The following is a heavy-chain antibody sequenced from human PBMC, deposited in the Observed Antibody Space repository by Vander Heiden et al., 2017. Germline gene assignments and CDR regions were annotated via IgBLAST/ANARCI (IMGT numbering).Heavy chain of an antibody. CDR1: GFTFRSYG. J-gene: IGHJ4*02. Sequence: QVQLVESGGGVVQPGRSVRLYCAASGFTFRSYGMQWVRQATGQGPGRGAVIWYDGSNKYYADSVKGRFTISRDNSKNTLYLQMNSLRAEDTAVYYCANGDRYNWNQRGILDWGQGTLVTVSS. CDR3: ANGDRYNWNQRGILD. V-gene: IGHV3-33*06. D-gene: IGHD1-20*01. CDR2: IWYDGSNK.